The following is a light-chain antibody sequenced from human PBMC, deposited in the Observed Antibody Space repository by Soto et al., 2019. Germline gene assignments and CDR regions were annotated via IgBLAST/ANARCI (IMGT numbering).Light chain of an antibody. CDR2: RAS. Sequence: EMLMTQSPAALSVSPGERATLSCRASQNIGSNLAWYQQKPGQAPTLLIYRASIRAPGVPARFSGSGSGTEVTLAISSLQSEDFGVYYCQRQNGWPITFGQGTRLEIK. V-gene: IGKV3-15*01. CDR3: QRQNGWPIT. CDR1: QNIGSN. J-gene: IGKJ5*01.